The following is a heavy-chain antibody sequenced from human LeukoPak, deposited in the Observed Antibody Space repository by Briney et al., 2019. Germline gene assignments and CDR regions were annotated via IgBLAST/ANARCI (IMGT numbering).Heavy chain of an antibody. CDR2: IRYDGSNK. J-gene: IGHJ4*02. V-gene: IGHV3-30*02. Sequence: GGFLRLSCAASGFTFSSYGMHWVRQAPGKGLEWVAFIRYDGSNKYYADSVKGRFTISRDNSKNTLYLQMNSLRAEDTAVYYCAKDSRESLWFGELAPPTFDYWGQGTLVTVSS. D-gene: IGHD3-10*01. CDR3: AKDSRESLWFGELAPPTFDY. CDR1: GFTFSSYG.